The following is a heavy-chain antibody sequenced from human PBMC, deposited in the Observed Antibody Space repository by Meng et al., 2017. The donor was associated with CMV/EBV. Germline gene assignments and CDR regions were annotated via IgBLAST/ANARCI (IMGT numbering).Heavy chain of an antibody. D-gene: IGHD6-19*01. J-gene: IGHJ4*02. CDR3: ARGSVAGFDY. V-gene: IGHV3-30-3*01. Sequence: QGRLVEFGGGVVQPGRSLRLSCAASGFTFSSYAMHWVRQAPGKGLEWVAVISYDGSNKYYADSVKGRFTISRDNSKNTLYLQMNSLRAEDTAVYYCARGSVAGFDYWGQGTLVTVSS. CDR1: GFTFSSYA. CDR2: ISYDGSNK.